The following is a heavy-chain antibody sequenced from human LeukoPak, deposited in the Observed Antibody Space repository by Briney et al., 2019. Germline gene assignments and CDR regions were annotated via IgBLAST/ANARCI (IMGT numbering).Heavy chain of an antibody. J-gene: IGHJ4*02. V-gene: IGHV4-31*03. CDR1: GGSISSGGRY. CDR2: IYHSGST. Sequence: PSQTLSLTCTVSGGSISSGGRYWSWIRQHPGKGLEWIGSIYHSGSTYYNPSLKSRVTISVDTSKNQFSLKLSSVTAADTAVYYCAREQDSSLDYWGQGTLVTVSS. D-gene: IGHD3-22*01. CDR3: AREQDSSLDY.